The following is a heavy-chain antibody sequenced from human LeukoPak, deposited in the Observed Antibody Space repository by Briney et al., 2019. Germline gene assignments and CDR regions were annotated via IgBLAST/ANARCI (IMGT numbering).Heavy chain of an antibody. CDR2: IYYSGST. CDR1: GGPISSYY. J-gene: IGHJ4*02. V-gene: IGHV4-59*08. D-gene: IGHD5-18*01. Sequence: PSETLSLTCTVSGGPISSYYWSWIRQPPGKGLEWIGYIYYSGSTNYNPSLKSRVTISVDTSKNQFSLKLSSVTAADTAVYYCARILRGYSYGYIDYWGQGTLVTVSS. CDR3: ARILRGYSYGYIDY.